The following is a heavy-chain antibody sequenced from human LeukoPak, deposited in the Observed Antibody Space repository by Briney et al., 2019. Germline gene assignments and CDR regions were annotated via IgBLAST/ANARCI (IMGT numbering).Heavy chain of an antibody. D-gene: IGHD3-10*01. V-gene: IGHV3-48*04. J-gene: IGHJ4*02. CDR2: ISSSSSTI. CDR3: RWGFGEREDY. CDR1: GFTFSTYN. Sequence: GGSLRLSCAASGFTFSTYNMNWVRQAPGKGLEWVSYISSSSSTIYYADSVKGRFTISRDNAKNSLYLQMNSLRAEDTAVYYCRWGFGEREDYWGQGTLVTVSS.